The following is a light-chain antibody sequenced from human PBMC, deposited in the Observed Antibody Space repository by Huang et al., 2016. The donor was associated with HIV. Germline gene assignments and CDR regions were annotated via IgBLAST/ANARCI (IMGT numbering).Light chain of an antibody. CDR3: QQSYRVPRT. Sequence: DIQMTQSPSSLSASVGDRIIITCRTSQTITKYLNWYQQMPGKAPQLLIYGASILQGGVSSRFSGSGAGTDFTLTITGLQPEDAATYYCQQSYRVPRTFGQGTLVEI. V-gene: IGKV1-39*01. CDR2: GAS. CDR1: QTITKY. J-gene: IGKJ2*01.